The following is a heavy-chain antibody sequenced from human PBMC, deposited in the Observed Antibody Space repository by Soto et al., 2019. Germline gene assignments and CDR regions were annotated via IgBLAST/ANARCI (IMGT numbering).Heavy chain of an antibody. D-gene: IGHD3-22*01. CDR1: GFTFSSYA. J-gene: IGHJ6*02. V-gene: IGHV3-23*01. Sequence: EVQLLESGGDLVQPGGSLRLSCAASGFTFSSYAMSWVRQAPGKGLEWVSAISGSGGTTYYADSVKGRFTISRDNSKTTLYLQMNSLRAEDTAVYYCAQAEGTMISGYCYYTIDVWGQGTTVTVSS. CDR2: ISGSGGTT. CDR3: AQAEGTMISGYCYYTIDV.